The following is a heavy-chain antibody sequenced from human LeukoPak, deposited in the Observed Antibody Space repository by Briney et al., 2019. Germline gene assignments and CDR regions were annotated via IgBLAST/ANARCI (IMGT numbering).Heavy chain of an antibody. J-gene: IGHJ3*02. V-gene: IGHV4-4*07. Sequence: SETLSLTCTVSGGSISSYYWSWIRQPAGKGLEWIGRIYTSGSTNYNPSLKSRVTMSVDTSKNQFSLKLSSVTAVDTAVYYCARKGSIVGAFDAFDIWGQGTMVTVSS. CDR1: GGSISSYY. CDR3: ARKGSIVGAFDAFDI. CDR2: IYTSGST. D-gene: IGHD1-26*01.